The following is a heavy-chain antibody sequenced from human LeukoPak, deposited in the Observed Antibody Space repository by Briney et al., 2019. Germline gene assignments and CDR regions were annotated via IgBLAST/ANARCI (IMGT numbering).Heavy chain of an antibody. J-gene: IGHJ4*02. CDR2: AKKDGSEK. Sequence: GGSLRLSCAASGFTYRSYWMSWVRQAPGKGLEWVANAKKDGSEKEYVDSVKGRFTISRDNAKNSLYLQMNSLRVEDTAVYYCVRVDTSGYYYELSFDYWGQGTLVTVSS. CDR3: VRVDTSGYYYELSFDY. V-gene: IGHV3-7*01. D-gene: IGHD3-22*01. CDR1: GFTYRSYW.